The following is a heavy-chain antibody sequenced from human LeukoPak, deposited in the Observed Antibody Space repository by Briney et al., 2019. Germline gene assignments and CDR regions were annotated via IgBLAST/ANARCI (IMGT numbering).Heavy chain of an antibody. J-gene: IGHJ4*02. CDR3: ARDLACLAVAGCFVL. CDR2: IYHSGST. CDR1: GGSISSSNW. Sequence: SGTLSLTCAVSGGSISSSNWWGWVRQPPGKGLEWIGEIYHSGSTNYNPSLKSRVTISVDKSKNQFSLRLSSVTAADTAVYYCARDLACLAVAGCFVLWGQGTLVTVSS. D-gene: IGHD6-19*01. V-gene: IGHV4-4*02.